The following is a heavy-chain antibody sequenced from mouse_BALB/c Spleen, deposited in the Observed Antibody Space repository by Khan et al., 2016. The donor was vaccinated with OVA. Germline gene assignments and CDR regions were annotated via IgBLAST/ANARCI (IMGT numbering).Heavy chain of an antibody. D-gene: IGHD1-1*01. Sequence: SGPGLVKPSPSLSLTCTVTGYSIPSDSAWNWIRQFPGNKLECLYFISYCGNTKYNPSLKSRFSITRDTSKNQFFLQLNSVTTEDTATYYCARVYGGDFDYWGQGTSLTVSS. CDR2: ISYCGNT. V-gene: IGHV3-2*02. J-gene: IGHJ2*02. CDR3: ARVYGGDFDY. CDR1: GYSIPSDSA.